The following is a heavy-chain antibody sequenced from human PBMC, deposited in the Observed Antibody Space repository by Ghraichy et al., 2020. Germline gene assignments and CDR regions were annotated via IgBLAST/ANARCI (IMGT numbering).Heavy chain of an antibody. CDR1: GGSISSYY. CDR2: MSYSGRT. Sequence: SETLSLTCTVSGGSISSYYWNWIRQPPGKGLEWIGFMSYSGRTNYNPSLKSRVTISVDTSKNQFSLKLSSVTAADTAVYYCARSLYGSGSYSHFDYWGQGTLVTVTS. CDR3: ARSLYGSGSYSHFDY. J-gene: IGHJ4*02. V-gene: IGHV4-59*01. D-gene: IGHD3-10*01.